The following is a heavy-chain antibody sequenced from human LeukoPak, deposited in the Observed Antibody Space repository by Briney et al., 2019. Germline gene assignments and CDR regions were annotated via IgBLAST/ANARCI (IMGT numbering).Heavy chain of an antibody. CDR1: GGSISSYY. V-gene: IGHV4-59*01. J-gene: IGHJ3*02. CDR3: ARPTYYYDSSGSLWDAFDI. Sequence: SETLSPTCTVSGGSISSYYWSWIRQPPGKGLEWIGYIYYSGSTNYNPSLKSRVTISVDTSKNQFSLKLSSVTAADTAVYYCARPTYYYDSSGSLWDAFDIWGQGTMVTVSS. CDR2: IYYSGST. D-gene: IGHD3-22*01.